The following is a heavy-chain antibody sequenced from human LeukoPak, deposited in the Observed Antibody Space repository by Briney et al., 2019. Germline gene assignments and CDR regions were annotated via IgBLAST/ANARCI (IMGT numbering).Heavy chain of an antibody. Sequence: PSQTLCLTCTVSGGSISSGSYYWSWIRQPAGKGLEWIGRIYTSGSTNYNPSLKSRVTISVDTSKNQFSLKLSSVTAADTAVYYCARVTTGGYYNCWGQGTLVTVSS. V-gene: IGHV4-61*02. CDR1: GGSISSGSYY. D-gene: IGHD3-22*01. J-gene: IGHJ4*02. CDR2: IYTSGST. CDR3: ARVTTGGYYNC.